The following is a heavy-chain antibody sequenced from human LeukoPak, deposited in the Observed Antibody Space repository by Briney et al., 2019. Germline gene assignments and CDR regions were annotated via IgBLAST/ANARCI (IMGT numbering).Heavy chain of an antibody. J-gene: IGHJ6*03. Sequence: PSETLSLTCTVSGGSISSSSYYWGWIRQPPGKGLEWIGSIYYSGGTYYSPSLKSRVTISVDTSKNHFSLKLSSVTAADTAVYYCARVPPRRHRYYYYMDVWGKGTTVTVSS. CDR1: GGSISSSSYY. V-gene: IGHV4-39*07. CDR2: IYYSGGT. CDR3: ARVPPRRHRYYYYMDV.